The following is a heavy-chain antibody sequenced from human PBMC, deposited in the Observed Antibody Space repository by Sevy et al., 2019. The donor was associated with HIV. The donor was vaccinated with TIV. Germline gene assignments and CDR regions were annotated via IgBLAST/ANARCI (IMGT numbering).Heavy chain of an antibody. D-gene: IGHD6-13*01. Sequence: GGSLRLSCAASGFTFSSYGMHWVRQAPGKGLEWVAVIGYDGSNKYYADSVKGRFTISRDNSKNTLYLQMNSLRAEDTAVYYCAKDLREVRSSSSYMDVWGKGTTVTVSS. V-gene: IGHV3-33*06. CDR2: IGYDGSNK. J-gene: IGHJ6*03. CDR3: AKDLREVRSSSSYMDV. CDR1: GFTFSSYG.